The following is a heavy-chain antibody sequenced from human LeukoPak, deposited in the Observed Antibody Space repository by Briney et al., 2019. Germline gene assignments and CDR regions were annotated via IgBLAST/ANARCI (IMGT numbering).Heavy chain of an antibody. CDR3: ARGVLRYFDWALDY. CDR2: ISSSGSTI. J-gene: IGHJ4*02. V-gene: IGHV3-48*03. Sequence: GGSLRLSCAASGFTFSSCEMNWVRQAPGKGLEWVSYISSSGSTIYYADSVKGRFTISRDNAKNSLYLQMNSLRAEDTAVYYCARGVLRYFDWALDYWGQGTLVTVSS. CDR1: GFTFSSCE. D-gene: IGHD3-9*01.